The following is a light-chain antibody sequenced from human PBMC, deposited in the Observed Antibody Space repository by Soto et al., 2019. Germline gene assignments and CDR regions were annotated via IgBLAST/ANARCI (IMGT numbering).Light chain of an antibody. CDR2: AAS. V-gene: IGKV3-20*01. CDR1: QSVSCSY. Sequence: EIVLTQSPGTLSLSPGERATLSCMASQSVSCSYLAWYQQKPGRAHRLLIHAASSRATGIPEWFSGSGSVTDFILTISKLEPEDFAVYYCQHYGGSPLITFGQGTRLEIK. J-gene: IGKJ5*01. CDR3: QHYGGSPLIT.